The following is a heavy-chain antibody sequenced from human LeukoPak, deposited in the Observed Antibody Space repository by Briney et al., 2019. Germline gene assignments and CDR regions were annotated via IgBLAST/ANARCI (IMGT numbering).Heavy chain of an antibody. Sequence: GGSLRLSCAASGFSFSNFGMAWVRQAPGKGLEWVTAITYNGGATYYSDSVRGRFTISRDNSKNTLYLQMDGLRAEDTAVYYCARDLYRTVDNWFDPWGQGTLVTVSS. D-gene: IGHD4-11*01. V-gene: IGHV3-23*01. J-gene: IGHJ5*02. CDR2: ITYNGGAT. CDR3: ARDLYRTVDNWFDP. CDR1: GFSFSNFG.